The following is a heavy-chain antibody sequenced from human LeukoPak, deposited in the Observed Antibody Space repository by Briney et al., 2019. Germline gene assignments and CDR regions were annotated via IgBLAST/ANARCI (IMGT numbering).Heavy chain of an antibody. V-gene: IGHV5-51*01. Sequence: GESLKISCQASGYTFTSNWIGWVRQMPGKGLEWMGIIYPGVSDTRYSPSFQGQVTVSADKSFSTAYLQWSSLKASDTAIYYCARHIMVQGVGYLFDSWGQGTLITVSS. CDR2: IYPGVSDT. D-gene: IGHD3-10*01. CDR3: ARHIMVQGVGYLFDS. J-gene: IGHJ4*02. CDR1: GYTFTSNW.